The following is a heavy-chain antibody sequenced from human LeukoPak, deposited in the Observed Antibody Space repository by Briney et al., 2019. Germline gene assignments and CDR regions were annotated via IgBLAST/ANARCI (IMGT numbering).Heavy chain of an antibody. CDR2: ISSSSSYI. Sequence: GGSLRLSCAASGFSFSNYAMSWVRQAPGKGLGWVSSISSSSSYIYYADSVKGRFTISRDNAKNSLYLQMNSLRAEDTAVYYCARRLEDYWGQGTLVTVSS. V-gene: IGHV3-21*01. CDR1: GFSFSNYA. J-gene: IGHJ4*02. D-gene: IGHD1-1*01. CDR3: ARRLEDY.